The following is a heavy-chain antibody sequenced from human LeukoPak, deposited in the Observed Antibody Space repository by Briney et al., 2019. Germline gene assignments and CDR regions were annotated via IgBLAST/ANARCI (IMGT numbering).Heavy chain of an antibody. D-gene: IGHD3-22*01. V-gene: IGHV1-69*04. J-gene: IGHJ4*02. CDR1: GGTFSSYA. Sequence: SVKVSCKASGGTFSSYAISWARQAPGQGLEWMGRIIPILGIANYAQKFQGRVTITADKSTSTAYMELSSLRSEDTAVYYCARDPSYYYDSSGYPIDYWGQGTLVTVSS. CDR3: ARDPSYYYDSSGYPIDY. CDR2: IIPILGIA.